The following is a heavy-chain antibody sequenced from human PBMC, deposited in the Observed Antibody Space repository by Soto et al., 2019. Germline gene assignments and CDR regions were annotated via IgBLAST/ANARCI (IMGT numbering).Heavy chain of an antibody. D-gene: IGHD2-15*01. J-gene: IGHJ6*02. Sequence: GGSLRLSCASSGFTFSSYWINLVRQAPGKGLEWVANIKTDGSEKKYVDSVKGRFTISRDNAKNSLYLQMDSLRAEDTAVYYCARDCSGGRCSNGRWGMDVWGQGTTVTVS. CDR2: IKTDGSEK. CDR1: GFTFSSYW. CDR3: ARDCSGGRCSNGRWGMDV. V-gene: IGHV3-7*04.